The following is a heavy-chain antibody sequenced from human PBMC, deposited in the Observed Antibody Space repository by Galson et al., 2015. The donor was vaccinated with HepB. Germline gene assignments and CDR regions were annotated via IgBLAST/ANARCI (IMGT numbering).Heavy chain of an antibody. CDR1: GYTFTGYY. V-gene: IGHV1-2*06. CDR2: INPNSGGT. J-gene: IGHJ4*02. D-gene: IGHD5-24*01. Sequence: SVKVSCKASGYTFTGYYMHWVRQAPGQGLEWMGRINPNSGGTNYAQKFQGRVTMTRDTSISTAYMELSRLRSDDTAVYYCARDYPRREMATIRYFDYWGQGTLVTVSS. CDR3: ARDYPRREMATIRYFDY.